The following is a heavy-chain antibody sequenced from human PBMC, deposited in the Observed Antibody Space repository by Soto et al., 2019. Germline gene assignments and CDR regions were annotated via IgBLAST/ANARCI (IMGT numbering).Heavy chain of an antibody. Sequence: QVQLVESGGVVVQPGRSLRLSCAASGFTFSSYGMHWVRQAPGKGLEWVAVMWSEGGNKHYADSVKGRFTISRDNSKNTLYLQMNSLRAEDTAVYYCARDPPDDSSGYFSLDYWGQGTLDTVSS. V-gene: IGHV3-33*01. J-gene: IGHJ4*02. CDR3: ARDPPDDSSGYFSLDY. CDR2: MWSEGGNK. D-gene: IGHD3-22*01. CDR1: GFTFSSYG.